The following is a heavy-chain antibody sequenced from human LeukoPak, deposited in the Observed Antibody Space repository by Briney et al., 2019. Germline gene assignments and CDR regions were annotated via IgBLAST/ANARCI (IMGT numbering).Heavy chain of an antibody. CDR1: GFTFSSYA. CDR3: AKGKAFMVFASYYFDY. D-gene: IGHD2-8*01. CDR2: ISGRGGIT. Sequence: PGGSLRLSCAASGFTFSSYAMSWVRQAPGKGLEWVSVISGRGGITYYADSVKGRFTISRDNSKNTLYLRMNSLRAEDTAVYYCAKGKAFMVFASYYFDYWGQGTLVTVSS. V-gene: IGHV3-23*01. J-gene: IGHJ4*02.